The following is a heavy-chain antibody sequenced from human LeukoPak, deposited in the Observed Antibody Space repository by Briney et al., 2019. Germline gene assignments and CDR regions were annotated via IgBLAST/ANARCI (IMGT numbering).Heavy chain of an antibody. J-gene: IGHJ4*02. V-gene: IGHV3-53*01. Sequence: PGGSLRLSCAASGFTFSSYGMSWVRQAPGKGLEWVSFIYADGTTYYADSVKGRFTISRDISKNEVYLQMNSLRPEDTAVYYCARDSYGDANFDSWGQGTLVTVSS. D-gene: IGHD4-17*01. CDR2: IYADGTT. CDR1: GFTFSSYG. CDR3: ARDSYGDANFDS.